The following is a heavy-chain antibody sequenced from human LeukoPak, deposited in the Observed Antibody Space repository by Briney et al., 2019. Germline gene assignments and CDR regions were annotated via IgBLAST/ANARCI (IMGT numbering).Heavy chain of an antibody. CDR1: GYTFTSYD. Sequence: ASVKVSCTASGYTFTSYDINWVRQATGQGLEWMGWMNPNSGNTGYAQKFQGRVTMTRNTSISTAYMELSSLRSEDTAVYYCARGAVDYDFWSGYYAPFRYYYYGMDVWGQGTTVTVSS. V-gene: IGHV1-8*01. CDR3: ARGAVDYDFWSGYYAPFRYYYYGMDV. J-gene: IGHJ6*02. D-gene: IGHD3-3*01. CDR2: MNPNSGNT.